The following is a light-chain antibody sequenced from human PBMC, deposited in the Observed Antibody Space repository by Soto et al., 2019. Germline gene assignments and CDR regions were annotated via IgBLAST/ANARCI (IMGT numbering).Light chain of an antibody. CDR3: QQYNNWPPT. Sequence: EVVMTQSPAPLSVSPGERATLSCKASQSARSSLGWYQQKPGQPPRLLIHDVSIRATGIPARFNGSGSGTEFTLTISSLQSEDFAVYYCQQYNNWPPTLGQGTRLEIK. CDR2: DVS. CDR1: QSARSS. J-gene: IGKJ5*01. V-gene: IGKV3-15*01.